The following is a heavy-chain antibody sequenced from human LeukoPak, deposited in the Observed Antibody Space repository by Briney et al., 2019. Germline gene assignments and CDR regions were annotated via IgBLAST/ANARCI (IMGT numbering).Heavy chain of an antibody. D-gene: IGHD3-3*01. V-gene: IGHV4-30-4*08. J-gene: IGHJ6*03. Sequence: SETLSLTCTVSGGSISSGDYYWSWIRQPPGKGLEWIGYIYYSGSTYYNPSLKSRVTISVDTSKNQFSLKLSSVTAADTAVYYCARAVPPYYDFWSGYPLHMDVWGKGTTVTVS. CDR2: IYYSGST. CDR1: GGSISSGDYY. CDR3: ARAVPPYYDFWSGYPLHMDV.